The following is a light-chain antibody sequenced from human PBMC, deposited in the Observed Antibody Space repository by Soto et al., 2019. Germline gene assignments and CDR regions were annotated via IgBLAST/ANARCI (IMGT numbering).Light chain of an antibody. V-gene: IGLV2-14*01. CDR2: EVS. CDR1: SSDVGGYNY. J-gene: IGLJ1*01. Sequence: QSVLTQPASVSGSPGQSITISCTGTSSDVGGYNYVSWYQQHPGKAPKLMIYEVSNRPSGVSNRFSGSKSGNTASLTISGLQAEEEADYYCSSYKSSTTPFGNGTKVTV. CDR3: SSYKSSTTP.